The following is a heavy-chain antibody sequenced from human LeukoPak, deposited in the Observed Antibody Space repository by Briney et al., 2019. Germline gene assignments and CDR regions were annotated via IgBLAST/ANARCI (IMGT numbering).Heavy chain of an antibody. CDR2: IYYSGST. CDR1: GGSISSSSYH. CDR3: ARHHYDFWSGQFTYYYYYYMDV. V-gene: IGHV4-39*01. D-gene: IGHD3-3*01. J-gene: IGHJ6*03. Sequence: SETLSLTCTVSGGSISSSSYHWGWIRQPPGKGLEWIGSIYYSGSTYYNPSLKSRVTISVDTSKNQFSLKLSSVTAADTAVYYCARHHYDFWSGQFTYYYYYYMDVWGKGTTVTVSS.